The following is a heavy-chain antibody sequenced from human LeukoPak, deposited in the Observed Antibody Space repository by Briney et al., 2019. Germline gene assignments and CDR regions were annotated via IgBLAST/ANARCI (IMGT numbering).Heavy chain of an antibody. J-gene: IGHJ5*02. CDR3: GRGGHYFDP. CDR1: GGSISGHY. Sequence: SETLSLTCVVSGGSISGHYWSWIRQPPGEGLEWIGYISDSGSTTYHPSLESRVTILADTSKKQFSLKLRAVTAADTAVYFCGRGGHYFDPWGQGTLVIVSS. D-gene: IGHD1-26*01. V-gene: IGHV4-59*11. CDR2: ISDSGST.